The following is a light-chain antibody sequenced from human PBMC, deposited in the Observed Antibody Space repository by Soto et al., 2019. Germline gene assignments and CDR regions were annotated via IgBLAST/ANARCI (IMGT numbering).Light chain of an antibody. J-gene: IGKJ1*01. CDR2: DAS. Sequence: DIQMTQSPSTLSASVGDTVTVNCRASQSVSGWLAWYQQKPGEAPKLLIYDASSLQSGVPSRFSGSGSGTEFTLTISSLQPEDFATYYCQQSYSTPQTFGRGTKVDIK. V-gene: IGKV1-39*01. CDR3: QQSYSTPQT. CDR1: QSVSGW.